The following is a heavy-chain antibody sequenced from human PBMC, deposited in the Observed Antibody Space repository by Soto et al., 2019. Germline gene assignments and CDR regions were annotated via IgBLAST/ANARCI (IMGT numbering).Heavy chain of an antibody. CDR1: GGSISRSSYY. CDR2: MYYSGST. Sequence: LSETLSLTCNVSGGSISRSSYYWGWIRQPPGKGLEWIGSMYYSGSTYYNPSLKSRVTISIDTPKNQLSLKLTSVTAADTAVYYRSSRAPEGFDTWGQGTLATVSS. CDR3: SSRAPEGFDT. V-gene: IGHV4-39*01. J-gene: IGHJ5*02.